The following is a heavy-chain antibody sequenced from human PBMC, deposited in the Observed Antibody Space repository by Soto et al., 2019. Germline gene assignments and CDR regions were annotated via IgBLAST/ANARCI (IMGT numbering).Heavy chain of an antibody. Sequence: GGSLRLSCVTSGFTFTKYSMNLVRQAPGKGLEWVSYISYSGETKYYADSLKGRYAISRDDAKNSVYLQMNSLRDEDTAFYYCVRGVVVVVGSTAENFDHWGQGTLVTVSS. V-gene: IGHV3-48*02. J-gene: IGHJ4*02. CDR2: ISYSGETK. CDR1: GFTFTKYS. CDR3: VRGVVVVVGSTAENFDH. D-gene: IGHD2-15*01.